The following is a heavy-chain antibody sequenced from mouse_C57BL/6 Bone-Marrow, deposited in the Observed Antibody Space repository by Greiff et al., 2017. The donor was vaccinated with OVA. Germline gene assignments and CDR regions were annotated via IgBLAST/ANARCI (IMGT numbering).Heavy chain of an antibody. CDR1: GFTFSSYA. D-gene: IGHD2-5*01. CDR2: ISSGGDYI. V-gene: IGHV5-9-1*02. J-gene: IGHJ2*01. Sequence: EVKLVESGEGLVKPGGSLKLSCPASGFTFSSYAMSWVRQTPEKRLEWVAYISSGGDYIYYADTVKGRFTISRDNARNTLYLQMSSLKSEDTAMYYCTSLYSNFYYFDYWGQGTTLTVSS. CDR3: TSLYSNFYYFDY.